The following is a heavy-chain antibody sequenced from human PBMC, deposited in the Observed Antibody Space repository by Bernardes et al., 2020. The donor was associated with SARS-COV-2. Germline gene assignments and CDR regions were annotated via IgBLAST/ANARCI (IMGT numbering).Heavy chain of an antibody. CDR2: INHSGST. D-gene: IGHD2-2*01. CDR3: ARGSVLFYQLPPHAFDI. CDR1: GGSFSGYY. J-gene: IGHJ3*02. V-gene: IGHV4-34*01. Sequence: SETLSLTCAVYGGSFSGYYWSWIRQPPGKGLEWIGEINHSGSTNYNPSLKSRVTISVDTSKNQFSLKLSSVTAADTAVYYCARGSVLFYQLPPHAFDIWGQGTMVTVSS.